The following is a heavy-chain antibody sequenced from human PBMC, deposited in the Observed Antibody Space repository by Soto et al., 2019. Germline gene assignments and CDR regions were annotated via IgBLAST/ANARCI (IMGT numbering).Heavy chain of an antibody. CDR1: GDSISSGGYS. CDR3: ARVGGGDAFDL. J-gene: IGHJ3*01. CDR2: IYYGGNT. V-gene: IGHV4-30-2*01. Sequence: PSETLSLTCAVSGDSISSGGYSWSWIRQPPGKGLEWIGYIYYGGNTYYNPSLKSRVTISVGRSKNQFSLQLSSANAADTAVYYCARVGGGDAFDLWGRGTMVTVSS. D-gene: IGHD3-16*01.